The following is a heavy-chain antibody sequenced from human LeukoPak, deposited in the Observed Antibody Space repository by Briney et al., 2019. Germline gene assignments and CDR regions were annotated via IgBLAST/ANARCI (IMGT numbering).Heavy chain of an antibody. Sequence: SETLSLTCAVSGGSISSINWWSWVRQPPGKGLEWIGEIYHSGSTNYNPSLKSRVTISVDKSKNQFSLKLSSVTAADTAVYYCARDREEFELSRVAFDIWGLGTTVTVSS. CDR1: GGSISSINW. V-gene: IGHV4-4*02. CDR3: ARDREEFELSRVAFDI. CDR2: IYHSGST. J-gene: IGHJ3*02. D-gene: IGHD1-26*01.